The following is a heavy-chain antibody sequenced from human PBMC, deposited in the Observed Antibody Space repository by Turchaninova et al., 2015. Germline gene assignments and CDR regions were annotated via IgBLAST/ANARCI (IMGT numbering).Heavy chain of an antibody. CDR2: ILPIFGTA. Sequence: QVQLVQSGAEVKKPGSSVKVSCKASGGTFSSYAISWVRQAPVQGLEWMGGILPIFGTANYAQKFQCRVTITADESTSTAYRELSSLRSEDTAEYYCARGPPPLRYFDWLLPDYWGQGTLVTVSS. V-gene: IGHV1-69*01. J-gene: IGHJ4*02. CDR1: GGTFSSYA. CDR3: ARGPPPLRYFDWLLPDY. D-gene: IGHD3-9*01.